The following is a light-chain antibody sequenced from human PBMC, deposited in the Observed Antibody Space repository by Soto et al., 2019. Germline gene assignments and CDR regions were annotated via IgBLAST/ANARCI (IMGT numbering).Light chain of an antibody. CDR3: GAWDTSLTVVV. CDR1: SSNIGRNS. V-gene: IGLV1-51*01. Sequence: QSALTQPPSLSAAPGQKVTISCSGSSSNIGRNSVSWYQHLPGTAPKLLIYDNDKRPSGIPDRFSGSKSGTSATLGITGLQTGDEADYYCGAWDTSLTVVVFGGGTKLTVL. CDR2: DND. J-gene: IGLJ2*01.